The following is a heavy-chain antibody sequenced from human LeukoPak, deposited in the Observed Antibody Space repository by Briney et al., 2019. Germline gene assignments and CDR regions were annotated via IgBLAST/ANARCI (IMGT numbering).Heavy chain of an antibody. CDR1: GFTFSSHG. D-gene: IGHD6-13*01. CDR3: AKEGIAAVGVYFDY. V-gene: IGHV3-30*18. Sequence: GRSLRLSCAASGFTFSSHGMQWVRQAPGKGLEWVAVISYDGSTKYYADSVKGRFTISRDNSKNTLYLQMNSLRAEDTAVYYCAKEGIAAVGVYFDYWGQGTLVTVSS. J-gene: IGHJ4*02. CDR2: ISYDGSTK.